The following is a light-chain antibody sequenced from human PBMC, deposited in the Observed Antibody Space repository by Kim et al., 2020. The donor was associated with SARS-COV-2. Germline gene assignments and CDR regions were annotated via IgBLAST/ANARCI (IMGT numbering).Light chain of an antibody. J-gene: IGLJ2*01. CDR1: SSDVGSYNY. CDR3: SSFSTTTPVV. Sequence: GQSITISCTGTSSDVGSYNYVSWYQQHPDKAPKLMIYDVSSRPSGVSNRFSGSKSGNTASLTISGLQAEDEADYYCSSFSTTTPVVFGGGTKVTVL. CDR2: DVS. V-gene: IGLV2-14*03.